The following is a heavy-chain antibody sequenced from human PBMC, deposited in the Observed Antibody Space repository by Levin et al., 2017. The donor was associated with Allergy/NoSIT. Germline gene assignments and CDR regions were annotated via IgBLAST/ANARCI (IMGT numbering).Heavy chain of an antibody. CDR3: AKAFRALWYMDV. CDR2: ISGSGGST. D-gene: IGHD2/OR15-2a*01. CDR1: GFTFNSFA. V-gene: IGHV3-23*01. Sequence: PGGSLRLSCAASGFTFNSFAMSWVRQAPGKGLEWVSGISGSGGSTYYADSVKGRFTISRDNSKNTLYLQMNSLRAEDTAVYYCAKAFRALWYMDVWGKGTTVTVSS. J-gene: IGHJ6*03.